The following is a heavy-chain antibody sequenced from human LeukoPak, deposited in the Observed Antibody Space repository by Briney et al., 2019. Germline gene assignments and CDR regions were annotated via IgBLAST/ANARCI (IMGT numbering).Heavy chain of an antibody. CDR2: ISFDGSNK. CDR1: GVTFSSYA. D-gene: IGHD3-10*01. CDR3: ARFRGDEKVFDY. Sequence: GGSLRLSCAASGVTFSSYAMHWVRQAPGKGLGRGVAISFDGSNKYYADSAKGRFTISRDNSKTTLYLQMNSLRAETTAVYYCARFRGDEKVFDYWGQGTLVTVST. J-gene: IGHJ4*02. V-gene: IGHV3-30*16.